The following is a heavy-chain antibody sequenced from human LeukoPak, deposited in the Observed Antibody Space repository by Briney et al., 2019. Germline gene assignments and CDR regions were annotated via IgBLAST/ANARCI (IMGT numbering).Heavy chain of an antibody. J-gene: IGHJ5*02. V-gene: IGHV3-7*01. CDR2: IKQDGSEK. CDR1: GFTFSSYW. CDR3: ARALNNRWFDP. D-gene: IGHD1-14*01. Sequence: PGGSLRLSCAASGFTFSSYWMSWVRQAPGKGLEWAANIKQDGSEKYYVDSVKGRFTISRDNAKNSLYLQMSSLRAEDTAVYYCARALNNRWFDPWGQGTLVTVSS.